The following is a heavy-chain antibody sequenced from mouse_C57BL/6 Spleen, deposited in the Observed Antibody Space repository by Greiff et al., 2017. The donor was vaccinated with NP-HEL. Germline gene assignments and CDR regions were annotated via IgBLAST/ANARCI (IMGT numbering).Heavy chain of an antibody. CDR2: ISSGGSYT. CDR3: ARHDTTKYFDV. Sequence: EVQVVESGGDLVKPGGSLKLSCAASGFTFSSYGMSWVRQTPDKRLEWVATISSGGSYTYYPDSVKGRFTISRDNAKNTLYLQMSSLKSEDTAMYYCARHDTTKYFDVWGTGTTVTVSS. D-gene: IGHD1-1*01. V-gene: IGHV5-6*01. J-gene: IGHJ1*03. CDR1: GFTFSSYG.